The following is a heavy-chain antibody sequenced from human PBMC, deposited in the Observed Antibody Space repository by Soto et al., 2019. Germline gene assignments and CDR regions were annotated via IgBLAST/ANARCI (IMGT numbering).Heavy chain of an antibody. D-gene: IGHD2-15*01. CDR1: GYTFTSYG. CDR2: ISAYNGNT. J-gene: IGHJ5*02. Sequence: GASVKVSCKASGYTFTSYGISWVRQAPGQGLEWMGWISAYNGNTKYSQKFQGRVTITRDTSTSAAYMELSSLRSEDTAVYYCARGGPQRYCSGGSCYSVPGNWFDPWGQGTLVTVSS. V-gene: IGHV1-18*01. CDR3: ARGGPQRYCSGGSCYSVPGNWFDP.